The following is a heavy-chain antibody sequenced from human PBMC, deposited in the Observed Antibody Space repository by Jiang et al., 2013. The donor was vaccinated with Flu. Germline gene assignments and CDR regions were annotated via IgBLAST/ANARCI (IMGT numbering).Heavy chain of an antibody. J-gene: IGHJ4*02. CDR1: GYTFNNFG. V-gene: IGHV1-18*01. CDR3: ARTTMTDYYGSGSYYPFDY. Sequence: KPGASVKVSCKASGYTFNNFGINWVRQAPGQGLEWMGWISGDTGNTIYSEKFQGRVTMTTDTSTSIAYMDLSSLRSDDSAVYFCARTTMTDYYGSGSYYPFDYWGQGTLVTVSS. D-gene: IGHD3-10*01. CDR2: ISGDTGNT.